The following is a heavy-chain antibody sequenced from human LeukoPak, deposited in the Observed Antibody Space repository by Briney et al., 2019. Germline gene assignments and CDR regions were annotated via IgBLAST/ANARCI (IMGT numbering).Heavy chain of an antibody. V-gene: IGHV3-53*01. D-gene: IGHD3-10*01. Sequence: GGSLRLSCAGSGFTFSDFWMSWVRQAPGKGLEWVSVIYSGGSTYYADSVKGRFTISRDNSKNTLYLQMNSLRAEDTAVYYCARADLWFGEYDAFDIWGQGTMVTVSS. J-gene: IGHJ3*02. CDR1: GFTFSDFW. CDR3: ARADLWFGEYDAFDI. CDR2: IYSGGST.